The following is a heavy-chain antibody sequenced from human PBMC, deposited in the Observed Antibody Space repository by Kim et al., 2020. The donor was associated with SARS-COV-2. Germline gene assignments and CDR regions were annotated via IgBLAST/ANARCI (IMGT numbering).Heavy chain of an antibody. J-gene: IGHJ6*03. V-gene: IGHV3-30*18. CDR1: GFTFSSYG. D-gene: IGHD3-22*01. CDR2: ISYDGSNK. CDR3: AKEAGLDYYDSSGYCMDV. Sequence: GGSLRLSCAASGFTFSSYGMHWVRQAPGKGLEWVAVISYDGSNKYYADSVKGRFTISRDNSKNTLYLQMNSLRAEDTAVYYCAKEAGLDYYDSSGYCMDVGGGGTTVTVPS.